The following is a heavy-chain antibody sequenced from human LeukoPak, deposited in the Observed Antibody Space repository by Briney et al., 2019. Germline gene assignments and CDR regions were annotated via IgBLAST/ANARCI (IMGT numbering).Heavy chain of an antibody. J-gene: IGHJ4*02. CDR1: GFSFEAYG. V-gene: IGHV3-9*01. D-gene: IGHD1-1*01. CDR2: ITWNSDDM. CDR3: TRVTSWRTGFDY. Sequence: PGGSLRLSCAACGFSFEAYGMYWVRQAPGRGLEWVSGITWNSDDMAYADSVKGRFTISRDNAKNCLYLQMNSLTVEDTALYYCTRVTSWRTGFDYWGQGTLVTVSS.